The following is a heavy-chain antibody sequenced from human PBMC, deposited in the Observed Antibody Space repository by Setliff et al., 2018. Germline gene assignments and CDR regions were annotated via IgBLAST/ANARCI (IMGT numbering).Heavy chain of an antibody. J-gene: IGHJ3*02. CDR2: VTTTGGFT. D-gene: IGHD1-1*01. CDR3: AKGGDWDDQHYAFDI. V-gene: IGHV3-21*05. Sequence: GGSLRLSCAASGFSFNTYGMHWVRQAPGKGLEWLSYVTTTGGFTKEADSVRGRFSVSRDNSKKSVYLQINDLRAEDTALYFCAKGGDWDDQHYAFDIWGQGTMVTVSS. CDR1: GFSFNTYG.